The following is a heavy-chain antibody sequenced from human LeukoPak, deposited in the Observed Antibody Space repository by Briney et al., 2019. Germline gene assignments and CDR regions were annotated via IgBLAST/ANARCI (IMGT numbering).Heavy chain of an antibody. CDR3: AKDDFLVWAKGYSYGYSGY. J-gene: IGHJ4*02. D-gene: IGHD5-18*01. CDR2: IWYDGSHE. CDR1: GFTFSNYA. V-gene: IGHV3-33*06. Sequence: GGSLRLSCAASGFTFSNYAMHWVRQAPGKGLEWVAVIWYDGSHEYYADSVKGRFTISRDNSNSTLYLQINSLRAEDTAVYYCAKDDFLVWAKGYSYGYSGYWGQGTLVTVSS.